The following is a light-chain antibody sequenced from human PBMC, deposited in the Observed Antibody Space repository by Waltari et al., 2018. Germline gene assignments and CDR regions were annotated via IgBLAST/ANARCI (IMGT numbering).Light chain of an antibody. CDR3: QAWDSSPQ. Sequence: YELIQPPPVSVPPRQTGSSTCSRAKLGDKFVCWYHQKPGHSPGLVIHQDSKRPSGIPERFSGSNSGNTATLTISGTQAMDEADYYCQAWDSSPQFGGGTKLTVL. V-gene: IGLV3-1*01. CDR2: QDS. CDR1: KLGDKF. J-gene: IGLJ3*02.